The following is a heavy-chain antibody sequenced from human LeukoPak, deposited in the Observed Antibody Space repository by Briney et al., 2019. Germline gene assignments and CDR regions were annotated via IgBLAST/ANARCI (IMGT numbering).Heavy chain of an antibody. J-gene: IGHJ5*02. CDR3: AREIAADRGFDA. Sequence: GGSLRLSCAASGFTFSDHYMSWIRHAPGKGLECGSYISSGGSTTYYTDSAKGRFTISRDNGKNALYLQMNSLRAEDTAVYYCAREIAADRGFDAWGQGTLVTVSS. V-gene: IGHV3-11*01. CDR2: ISSGGSTT. D-gene: IGHD6-6*01. CDR1: GFTFSDHY.